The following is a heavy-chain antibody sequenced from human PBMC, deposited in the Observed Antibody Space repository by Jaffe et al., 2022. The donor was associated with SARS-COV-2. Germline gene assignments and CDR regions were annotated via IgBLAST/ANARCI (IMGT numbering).Heavy chain of an antibody. CDR1: GFTFSSYS. CDR3: ARGDPIAVRAFDI. V-gene: IGHV3-21*01. J-gene: IGHJ3*02. D-gene: IGHD6-19*01. Sequence: EVQLVESGGGLVKPGGSLRLSCAASGFTFSSYSMNWVRQAPGKGLEWVSSISSSSSYIYYADSVKGRFTISRDNAKNSLYLQMNSLRAEDTAVYYCARGDPIAVRAFDIWGQGTMVTVSS. CDR2: ISSSSSYI.